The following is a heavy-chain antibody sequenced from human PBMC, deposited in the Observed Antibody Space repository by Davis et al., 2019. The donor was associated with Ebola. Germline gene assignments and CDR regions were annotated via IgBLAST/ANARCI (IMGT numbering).Heavy chain of an antibody. CDR2: IYYSGST. CDR1: GGSISSYY. CDR3: ARGEDTAMVTGYYGMDV. V-gene: IGHV4-59*01. J-gene: IGHJ6*02. D-gene: IGHD5-18*01. Sequence: SETLSLTCTVSGGSISSYYWSWIRQPPGKGLEWIGYIYYSGSTNYNPSLKSRVTIPVDTSKNQFSLKLSSVTAADTAVYYCARGEDTAMVTGYYGMDVWGQGTTVTVSS.